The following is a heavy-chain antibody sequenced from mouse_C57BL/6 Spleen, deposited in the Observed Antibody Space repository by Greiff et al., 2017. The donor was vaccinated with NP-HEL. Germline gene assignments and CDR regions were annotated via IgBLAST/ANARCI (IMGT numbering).Heavy chain of an antibody. D-gene: IGHD1-1*01. CDR1: GFTFTDYY. J-gene: IGHJ2*01. CDR2: IRNKANGYTT. V-gene: IGHV7-3*01. Sequence: EVKLVESGGGLVQPGGSLSLSCAASGFTFTDYYMSWVRQPPGKALEWLGFIRNKANGYTTEYSASVKGRFTISRDNSQSILYLQMNALRAEDSATYYCARYGGSSYFDYWGQGTTLTVSS. CDR3: ARYGGSSYFDY.